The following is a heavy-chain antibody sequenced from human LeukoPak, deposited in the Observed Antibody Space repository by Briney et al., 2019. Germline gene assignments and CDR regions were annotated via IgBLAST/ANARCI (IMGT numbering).Heavy chain of an antibody. V-gene: IGHV4-59*08. D-gene: IGHD3-10*01. J-gene: IGHJ3*02. CDR2: IYHSGST. CDR3: ARSSYYYAADASDI. Sequence: PSETLSLTCTVSGGSISSYYWSWIRQPPGKGLAWIGSIYHSGSTYYNPSLKSRVTISVDTSKNQFSLKLSSVPAADTAVYYCARSSYYYAADASDIWGQGTMVTVSS. CDR1: GGSISSYY.